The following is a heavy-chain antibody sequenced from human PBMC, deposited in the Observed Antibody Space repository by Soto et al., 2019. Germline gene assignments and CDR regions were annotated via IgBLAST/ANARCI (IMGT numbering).Heavy chain of an antibody. V-gene: IGHV2-5*02. D-gene: IGHD2-21*02. CDR3: AHRKTNCGGYCYSGFDY. J-gene: IGHJ4*02. Sequence: QITLKESGPTLVKPTQTLTLTCTLSGFSLSTSGVGMGWIRQPPGKALEWLALIYWDDDKRYSPSLKSRLTITKDTAKNPVVLTMPHIDPVDTATYYCAHRKTNCGGYCYSGFDYGGQGTLVTVSS. CDR2: IYWDDDK. CDR1: GFSLSTSGVG.